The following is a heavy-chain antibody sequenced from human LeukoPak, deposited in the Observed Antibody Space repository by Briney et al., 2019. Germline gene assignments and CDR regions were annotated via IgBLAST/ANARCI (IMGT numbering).Heavy chain of an antibody. Sequence: SETLSLTCTVSGGSISSYYWSWIRQPPGKGLEWIGYIYYSGSTNYNPSLKSRVTISVDTSKNQFSLKLSSVTAADTAVYYCARGTYYYGSGSYEFDPWGQGTLVTVSS. CDR1: GGSISSYY. CDR3: ARGTYYYGSGSYEFDP. J-gene: IGHJ5*02. CDR2: IYYSGST. V-gene: IGHV4-59*01. D-gene: IGHD3-10*01.